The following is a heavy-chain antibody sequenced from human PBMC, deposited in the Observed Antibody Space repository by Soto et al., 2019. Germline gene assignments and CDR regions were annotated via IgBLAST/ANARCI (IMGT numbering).Heavy chain of an antibody. J-gene: IGHJ4*02. V-gene: IGHV3-30*03. D-gene: IGHD5-18*01. Sequence: PGGSLRLSCAASGFTFSDYGMHWVRQAPGKGLEWVAVISYDGSNKYYADSVKGRFTISRDNSKNTLYLQMNSLRVEDTAVYYCARGLQLWLQWRHYVDHWGQGTLGTVSS. CDR3: ARGLQLWLQWRHYVDH. CDR1: GFTFSDYG. CDR2: ISYDGSNK.